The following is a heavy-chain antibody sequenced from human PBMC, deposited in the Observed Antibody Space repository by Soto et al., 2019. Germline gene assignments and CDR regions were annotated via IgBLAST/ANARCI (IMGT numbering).Heavy chain of an antibody. D-gene: IGHD7-27*01. CDR2: IYYSGST. Sequence: SETLSLTCTVSGGSISSGDYYWSWIRQPPGKGLEWIGYIYYSGSTYYNPSLRSRVTISVDTSKNQFSLKLSSVTAADTAVYYCARDRISPWVYYYYGMDVRGRGTTVTAP. J-gene: IGHJ6*02. CDR3: ARDRISPWVYYYYGMDV. CDR1: GGSISSGDYY. V-gene: IGHV4-30-4*01.